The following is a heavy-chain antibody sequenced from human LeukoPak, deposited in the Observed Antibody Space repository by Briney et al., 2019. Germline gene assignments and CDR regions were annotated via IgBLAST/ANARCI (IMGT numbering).Heavy chain of an antibody. V-gene: IGHV3-7*03. D-gene: IGHD3-22*01. CDR1: GFVFGHSW. Sequence: GGSLRLSCEASGFVFGHSWMSWVRQAPGKGLEWVANINLDGSEINYLDSLTGRLTISKDNAKDSLYLQMNGLRAEDTAVYFCVRDRGYSTFDYWGQGTLVTVSS. J-gene: IGHJ4*02. CDR2: INLDGSEI. CDR3: VRDRGYSTFDY.